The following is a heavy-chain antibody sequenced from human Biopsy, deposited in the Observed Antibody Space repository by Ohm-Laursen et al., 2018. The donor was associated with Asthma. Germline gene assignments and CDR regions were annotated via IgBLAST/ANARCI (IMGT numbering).Heavy chain of an antibody. CDR3: ARTYFDFLTGQVHDAFAM. J-gene: IGHJ3*02. CDR1: GYTFINYA. CDR2: INAANGNT. D-gene: IGHD3-9*01. V-gene: IGHV1-3*01. Sequence: GASVKVSCKPSGYTFINYAIHWVRQAPGHSLEWMGWINAANGNTKYSQKFQGRLTISRDTSASTAYMDLSSLRSEDTAVYYCARTYFDFLTGQVHDAFAMWGQGTMVTVSS.